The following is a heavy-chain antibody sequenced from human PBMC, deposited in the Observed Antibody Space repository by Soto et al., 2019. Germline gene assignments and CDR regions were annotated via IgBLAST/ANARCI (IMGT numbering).Heavy chain of an antibody. Sequence: GGSLRLSCAASGFTFSSYGMHWVRQAPGKGLEWVAVIWYDGSNKYYADSVKGRFTISRDNSKNTLYLQMNSLRAEDTAVYYCARGPAAYWSGGSCRPPALDYWGQGTLVTVSS. CDR2: IWYDGSNK. CDR3: ARGPAAYWSGGSCRPPALDY. J-gene: IGHJ4*02. CDR1: GFTFSSYG. V-gene: IGHV3-33*01. D-gene: IGHD2-15*01.